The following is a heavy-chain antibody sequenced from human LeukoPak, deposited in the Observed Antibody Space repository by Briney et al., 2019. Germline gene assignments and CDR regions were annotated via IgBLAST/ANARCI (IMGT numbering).Heavy chain of an antibody. J-gene: IGHJ3*02. CDR3: ARGGGTIFGVVPNDAFDI. CDR1: GYTFTGYY. D-gene: IGHD3-3*01. Sequence: GASVKVSCKASGYTFTGYYMHWVRQAPGQGLEWMGWINPNSGGTNYAQKFQGSVTMTRDTSISTAYMELSRLRSDDTAVYYCARGGGTIFGVVPNDAFDIWGQGTMVTVSS. CDR2: INPNSGGT. V-gene: IGHV1-2*02.